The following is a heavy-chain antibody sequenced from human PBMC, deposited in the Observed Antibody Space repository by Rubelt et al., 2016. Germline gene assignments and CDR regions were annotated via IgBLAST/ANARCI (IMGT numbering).Heavy chain of an antibody. V-gene: IGHV3-73*01. Sequence: VGRIRSKANSYATAYAASVKGRFTISRGDSKNTAYLQMNSLKTEDTAVYYCTLYGDWGQGTLVTVSS. J-gene: IGHJ4*02. D-gene: IGHD2-2*02. CDR3: TLYGD. CDR2: IRSKANSYAT.